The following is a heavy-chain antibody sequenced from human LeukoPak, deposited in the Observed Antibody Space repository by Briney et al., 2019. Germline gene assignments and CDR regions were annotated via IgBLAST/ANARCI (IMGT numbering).Heavy chain of an antibody. CDR1: GGSISSSSYY. CDR3: TSSAVQWLPFDI. Sequence: PSETLSLTCTASGGSISSSSYYWGWIRQHPGKGLEWIGSIYYSGSTYYNPSLKSRVTISVDTSKNQFSLKLSSVTAADTAVYYCTSSAVQWLPFDIWGQGTMVTVSS. V-gene: IGHV4-39*01. D-gene: IGHD6-19*01. CDR2: IYYSGST. J-gene: IGHJ3*02.